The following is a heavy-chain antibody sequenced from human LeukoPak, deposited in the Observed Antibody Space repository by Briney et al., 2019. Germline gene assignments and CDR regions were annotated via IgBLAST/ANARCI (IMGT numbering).Heavy chain of an antibody. J-gene: IGHJ6*03. D-gene: IGHD3-10*01. CDR2: INPSGGST. V-gene: IGHV1-46*01. CDR3: ARGPSITMVRGGQWYYYMDV. CDR1: GYTFTSYY. Sequence: ASVKVSCKASGYTFTSYYIHWVRQAPGQGLEWMGLINPSGGSTNYAQKFQDRVTMTRDTSTSTVYMELSSLRSEDTAVYYCARGPSITMVRGGQWYYYMDVWGKGTTVTVSS.